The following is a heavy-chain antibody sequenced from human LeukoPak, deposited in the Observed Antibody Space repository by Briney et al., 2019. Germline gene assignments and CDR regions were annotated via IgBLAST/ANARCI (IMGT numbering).Heavy chain of an antibody. D-gene: IGHD3-3*01. CDR2: ISAYNGNT. CDR3: ARSGSGSPFDI. CDR1: GYTFTSYG. J-gene: IGHJ3*02. V-gene: IGHV1-18*01. Sequence: ASVKVSCKASGYTFTSYGISWVRQAPGQGLEWMGWISAYNGNTNYAQKLQGRVNMTTDTSTRTAHMELRSLRSDDTAVYYCARSGSGSPFDIGGQGTMVTVSS.